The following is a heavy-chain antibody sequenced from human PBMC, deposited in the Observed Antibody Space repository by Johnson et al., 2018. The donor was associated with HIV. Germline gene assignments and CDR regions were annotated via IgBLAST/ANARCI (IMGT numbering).Heavy chain of an antibody. V-gene: IGHV3-20*04. CDR3: TRRRDLDAFDI. J-gene: IGHJ3*02. CDR1: EFTFNDYG. Sequence: VQLVESGGVVVQPGGSLRLSCAASEFTFNDYGVSWVRQAPGKGLEWVSGINWNGGSAGYAESVKGRFTISRDDSKNTAYLQMNSLKTEDTAVYYCTRRRDLDAFDIWGQGTMVTVSS. CDR2: INWNGGSA.